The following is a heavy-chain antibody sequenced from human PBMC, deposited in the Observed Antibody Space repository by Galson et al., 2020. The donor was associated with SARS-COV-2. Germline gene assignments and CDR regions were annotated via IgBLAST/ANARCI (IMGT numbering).Heavy chain of an antibody. Sequence: PSETLSLTCTVSGVSISSGGSYWSWIRQHPGKGLEWIGYIYYTGSTYYNPSLKSRVTISVDTSKNQFSLNLSSMTAADMATYYCARRGGYNWFDPWGQGTLVTVSS. J-gene: IGHJ5*02. CDR1: GVSISSGGSY. D-gene: IGHD2-15*01. V-gene: IGHV4-31*03. CDR3: ARRGGYNWFDP. CDR2: IYYTGST.